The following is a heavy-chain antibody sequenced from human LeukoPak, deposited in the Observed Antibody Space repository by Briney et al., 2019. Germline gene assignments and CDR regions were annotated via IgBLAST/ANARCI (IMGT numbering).Heavy chain of an antibody. CDR1: GFACSKYG. CDR3: ARTSYDFWSGYYDS. V-gene: IGHV3-23*01. D-gene: IGHD3-3*01. CDR2: ISGSGVST. Sequence: PGGSLRCSCAASGFACSKYGMTWVRQAQGMGLEWVSGISGSGVSTYYADSVKGRFTISSDKPTITLYLQMNSLRTEDTAVYYCARTSYDFWSGYYDSWGQGTLVTVAS. J-gene: IGHJ4*02.